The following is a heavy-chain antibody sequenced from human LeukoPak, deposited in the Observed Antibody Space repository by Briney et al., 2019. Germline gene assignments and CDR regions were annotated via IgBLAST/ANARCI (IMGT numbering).Heavy chain of an antibody. D-gene: IGHD3-10*01. Sequence: PGGSLRLSCAASGFTFSSYAMHWVRQAPGKGLEWVAVISYDGSNKYYADSVKGRFTISRDNSKNTLYLQMNSLRAEDTAVYYCARSLRGKTFHAFDVWGQGTMVTVSS. CDR3: ARSLRGKTFHAFDV. V-gene: IGHV3-30-3*01. CDR1: GFTFSSYA. CDR2: ISYDGSNK. J-gene: IGHJ3*01.